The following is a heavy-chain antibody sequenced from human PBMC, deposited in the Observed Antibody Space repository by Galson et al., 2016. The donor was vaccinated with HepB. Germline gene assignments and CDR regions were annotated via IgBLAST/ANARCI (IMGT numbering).Heavy chain of an antibody. V-gene: IGHV4-59*01. J-gene: IGHJ6*02. CDR3: ARVHNWNDLDSFYFGVDV. CDR2: VYYSGST. Sequence: SETLSLTCTVSGGSINTYYWSWIRQPPGKGLEWIGYVYYSGSTTYNPSLKSRVSISIDTSKTQFSLKLTSVTAADTAMYYCARVHNWNDLDSFYFGVDVWGRGTTVTVSS. CDR1: GGSINTYY. D-gene: IGHD1-20*01.